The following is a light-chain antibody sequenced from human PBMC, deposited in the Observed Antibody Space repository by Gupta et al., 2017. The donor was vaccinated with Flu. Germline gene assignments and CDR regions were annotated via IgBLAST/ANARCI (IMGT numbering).Light chain of an antibody. CDR1: SSNIGAGYD. CDR2: DNS. V-gene: IGLV1-40*01. J-gene: IGLJ1*01. CDR3: QSYDNSLSGPYV. Sequence: QSVLTQPPSVSAAPGQRATISCTRSSSNIGAGYDVHWYQQLPGTAPKLLIYDNSNRPSGVPDRFSGSKSGTSASLAITGLQAEDEADYYCQSYDNSLSGPYVFGTGTKVTVL.